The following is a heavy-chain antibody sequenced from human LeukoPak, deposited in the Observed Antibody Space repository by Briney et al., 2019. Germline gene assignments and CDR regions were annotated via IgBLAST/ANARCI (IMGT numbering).Heavy chain of an antibody. Sequence: GGSLRLSCAASGFTFFTYSMHWVRQGPGKGLEWVSLISGSGGYTYYADYVKGRFTISRDNSKNTLYLQMNSLRAEDTAVYFCAKCSSSGYYDLDYWGQGTLVTVSS. J-gene: IGHJ4*02. CDR2: ISGSGGYT. D-gene: IGHD3-22*01. V-gene: IGHV3-23*01. CDR3: AKCSSSGYYDLDY. CDR1: GFTFFTYS.